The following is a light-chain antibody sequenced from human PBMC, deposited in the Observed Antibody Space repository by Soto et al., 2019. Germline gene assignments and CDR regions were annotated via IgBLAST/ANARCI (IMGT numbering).Light chain of an antibody. CDR2: AAS. J-gene: IGKJ2*01. CDR3: QQTYSAHYT. Sequence: DIQMTQSPSSLSASVGDRVTITCRASQTISSFLNWYQQKPGKAPKLLIFAASSLQSAVPSRFSGSGSGTEFTLTISSLHPEDFATYFCQQTYSAHYTFGQGTKLEI. CDR1: QTISSF. V-gene: IGKV1-39*01.